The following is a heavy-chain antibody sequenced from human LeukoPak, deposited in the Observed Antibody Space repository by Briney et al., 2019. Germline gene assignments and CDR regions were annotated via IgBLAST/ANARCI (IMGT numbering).Heavy chain of an antibody. CDR2: IYYSGST. CDR1: GGSISSSSYY. Sequence: SETLSLTCTVSGGSISSSSYYWGWIRQPPGKGLEWIGSIYYSGSTYYNPSLKSRVTISVDTSKNQFSLKLSSVTAADTAVYYCARVGRYCSGGSCKNWFDPWGQGTLVTVSS. J-gene: IGHJ5*02. D-gene: IGHD2-15*01. V-gene: IGHV4-39*07. CDR3: ARVGRYCSGGSCKNWFDP.